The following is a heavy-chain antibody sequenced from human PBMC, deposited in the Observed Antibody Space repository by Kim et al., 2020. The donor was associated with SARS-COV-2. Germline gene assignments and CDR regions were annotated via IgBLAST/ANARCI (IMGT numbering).Heavy chain of an antibody. CDR2: IKSKTDGGTT. J-gene: IGHJ6*02. CDR1: GFTFTNAW. V-gene: IGHV3-15*01. CDR3: TTAYCGGDCYFPSRMDV. D-gene: IGHD2-21*02. Sequence: GGSLRPSCAASGFTFTNAWMSWVRQAPGKGLEWVGRIKSKTDGGTTDYAAPVKGRFTISRQDSKNTLYLQMNSLKTEDTAVFYCTTAYCGGDCYFPSRMDVWGQGTTVTVSS.